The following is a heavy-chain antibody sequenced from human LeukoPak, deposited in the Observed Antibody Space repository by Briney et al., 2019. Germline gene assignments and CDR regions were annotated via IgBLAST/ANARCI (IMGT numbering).Heavy chain of an antibody. D-gene: IGHD3-3*01. Sequence: GGSLRLSCAASAFTVSDNYMAWVRQAPGKGLEWVAVISYDGSNKYYADSVKGRFTISRDNSKNTLYLQMNSLRAEDTAVYYCAKDEGIFGVVTVFYYYYGMDVWGQGTTVTVSS. V-gene: IGHV3-30*18. CDR2: ISYDGSNK. CDR1: AFTVSDNY. J-gene: IGHJ6*02. CDR3: AKDEGIFGVVTVFYYYYGMDV.